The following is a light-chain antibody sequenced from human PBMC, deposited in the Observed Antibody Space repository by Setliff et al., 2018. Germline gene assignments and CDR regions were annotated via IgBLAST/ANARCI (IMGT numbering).Light chain of an antibody. Sequence: QSALAQPASVSGSPGQSITISCSGTSSDVGSYDLVPRYQQHPGKAPKLIIYGVSDRPSGVSNRFSGSKSGNTASLTISGLQTEDEADYYCNAYTSGTTYVFGTGTKVTVL. V-gene: IGLV2-14*03. CDR2: GVS. CDR1: SSDVGSYDL. CDR3: NAYTSGTTYV. J-gene: IGLJ1*01.